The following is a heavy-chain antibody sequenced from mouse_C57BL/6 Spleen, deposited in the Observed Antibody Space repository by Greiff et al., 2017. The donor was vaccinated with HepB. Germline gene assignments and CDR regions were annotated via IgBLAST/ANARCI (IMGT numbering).Heavy chain of an antibody. V-gene: IGHV1-63*01. CDR1: GYTFTNYW. CDR2: IYPGGGYT. J-gene: IGHJ2*01. D-gene: IGHD1-1*01. CDR3: ARSGHYYGSSSYYFDY. Sequence: VQLQESGAELVRPGTSVKMSCKASGYTFTNYWIGWAKQRPGHGLEWIGDIYPGGGYTNYNEKFKGKATLTADKSSSTAYMQFSSLTSEDSAIYYCARSGHYYGSSSYYFDYWGQGTTLTVSS.